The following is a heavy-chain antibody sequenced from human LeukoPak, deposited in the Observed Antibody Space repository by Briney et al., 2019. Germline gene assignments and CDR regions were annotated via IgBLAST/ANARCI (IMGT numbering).Heavy chain of an antibody. D-gene: IGHD3-10*01. CDR2: IYYSGST. J-gene: IGHJ4*02. V-gene: IGHV4-39*07. CDR3: ATEPSYYGSGRPFDY. Sequence: SETLSLTCTVSGGSISSSSYYWGWIRQPPGKGLEWIGSIYYSGSTYYNPSLKSRVTISVDTSKNQFSLKLSSVTAADTAVYYCATEPSYYGSGRPFDYWGQGTLVTVSS. CDR1: GGSISSSSYY.